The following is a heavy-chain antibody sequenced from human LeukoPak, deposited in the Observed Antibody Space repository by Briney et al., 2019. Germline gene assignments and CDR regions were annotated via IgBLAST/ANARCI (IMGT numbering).Heavy chain of an antibody. CDR2: IYSGGST. V-gene: IGHV3-53*01. J-gene: IGHJ4*02. CDR1: GFTVSSNY. Sequence: PGGSLRLSCAASGFTVSSNYMSWVRQAPGKGLEWVSVIYSGGSTYYADSVKGRFTISRDNSKNTLYLQMNSLRAEDTAVYYCARQSPYYYDSSGYYSDWGQGTLVTVSS. CDR3: ARQSPYYYDSSGYYSD. D-gene: IGHD3-22*01.